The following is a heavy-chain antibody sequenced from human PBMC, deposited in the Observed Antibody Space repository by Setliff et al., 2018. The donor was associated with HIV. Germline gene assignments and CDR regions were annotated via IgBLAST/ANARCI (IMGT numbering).Heavy chain of an antibody. V-gene: IGHV4-59*11. J-gene: IGHJ4*02. CDR1: GPSITIHY. CDR3: AKGAGFYGDYTFDH. CDR2: IYSTGST. D-gene: IGHD4-17*01. Sequence: SLTCTVSGPSITIHYWSWIRQSPGKAFEWIGYIYSTGSTNYNPSLQSRVTISMVASRNQFSLKVTSVTAADTAVYYCAKGAGFYGDYTFDHWGQGRQVTVS.